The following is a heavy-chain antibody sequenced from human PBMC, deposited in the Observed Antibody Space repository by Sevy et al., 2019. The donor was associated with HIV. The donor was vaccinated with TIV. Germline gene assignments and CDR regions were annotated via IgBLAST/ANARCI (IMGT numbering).Heavy chain of an antibody. J-gene: IGHJ3*02. D-gene: IGHD6-19*01. V-gene: IGHV3-53*01. CDR1: GFTVSSVY. CDR3: ARESGYSSSPGAFDI. CDR2: IYDAGST. Sequence: GGSLRLSCAASGFTVSSVYMSWVRQAPGKGLEWVSLIYDAGSTYFADSVEGRFTISRDDSENTLYLQMNSLRAEDTAVYFCARESGYSSSPGAFDIWGQGTMVTVSS.